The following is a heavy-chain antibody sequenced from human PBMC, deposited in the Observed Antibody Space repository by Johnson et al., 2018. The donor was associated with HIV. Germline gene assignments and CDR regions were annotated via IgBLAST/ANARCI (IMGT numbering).Heavy chain of an antibody. J-gene: IGHJ3*02. Sequence: EVHLVESGGGLVQPGGSLRLSCAASGFTFSNAWMSWVRQAPGKGLEWVGRIKSKTDGGTTDYAAPVKGRFTISRDDSKKTLYLQMNSLKTEDTAVYHCTTTRIVWFGELSNAFDIWGQGTMVTVSS. D-gene: IGHD3-10*01. CDR3: TTTRIVWFGELSNAFDI. CDR2: IKSKTDGGTT. V-gene: IGHV3-15*01. CDR1: GFTFSNAW.